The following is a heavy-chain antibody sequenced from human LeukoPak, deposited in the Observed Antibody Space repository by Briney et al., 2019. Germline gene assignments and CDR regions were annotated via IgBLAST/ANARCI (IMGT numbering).Heavy chain of an antibody. CDR3: VRSVEGYCTADKCLEYYFDH. Sequence: ASVKVSCKASGYTFNNYAIQWVRQAPGQGLEWVGWTNAGDDNTKYSRDLQGRVAITRDTSASTVYMELSSLRSEDMAVYYCVRSVEGYCTADKCLEYYFDHWDQGTLVTVSS. J-gene: IGHJ4*02. CDR1: GYTFNNYA. D-gene: IGHD2-8*02. V-gene: IGHV1-3*02. CDR2: TNAGDDNT.